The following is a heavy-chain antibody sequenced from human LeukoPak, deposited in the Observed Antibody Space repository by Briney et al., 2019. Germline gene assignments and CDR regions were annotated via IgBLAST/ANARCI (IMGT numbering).Heavy chain of an antibody. CDR1: GGSFSGYY. CDR2: IYYSGST. CDR3: AQQGPGYSSGWYWYY. V-gene: IGHV4-34*01. D-gene: IGHD6-19*01. J-gene: IGHJ4*02. Sequence: SETLSLTCAVYGGSFSGYYWSWIRQPPGKGLEWIGSIYYSGSTYYNPSLKSRVTISVDTSKNQFSLKLSSVTAADTAVYYCAQQGPGYSSGWYWYYWGQGTLVTVSS.